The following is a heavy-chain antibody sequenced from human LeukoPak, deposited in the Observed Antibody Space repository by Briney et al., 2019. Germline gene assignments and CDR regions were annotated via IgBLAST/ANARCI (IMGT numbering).Heavy chain of an antibody. CDR1: GGSISSSSYY. J-gene: IGHJ5*02. V-gene: IGHV4-39*01. Sequence: SETLSLTCTVSGGSISSSSYYWGWIRQPPGKGLEWIGSIYYSGSTYYNPSLKSRVTISVDTSMNQFSLKLSFVTTADTAVYYCARALGYCSGGSCTRGYNWFDPWGQGTLVTVPS. D-gene: IGHD2-15*01. CDR3: ARALGYCSGGSCTRGYNWFDP. CDR2: IYYSGST.